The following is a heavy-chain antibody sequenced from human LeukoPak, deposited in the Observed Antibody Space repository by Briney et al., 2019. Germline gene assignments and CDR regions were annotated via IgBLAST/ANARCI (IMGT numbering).Heavy chain of an antibody. CDR2: IIPIFGTA. D-gene: IGHD3-22*01. J-gene: IGHJ6*03. V-gene: IGHV1-69*06. CDR1: GGTFSSYA. CDR3: ARGDNYYDSSGYPHGYYYYYMDV. Sequence: SVKVSCKASGGTFSSYAISWARQAPGQGLEWMGGIIPIFGTANYAQKFQSRVTIIADKSTSTAYMELSSLRSEDTAVYYCARGDNYYDSSGYPHGYYYYYMDVWGKGTTVTVSS.